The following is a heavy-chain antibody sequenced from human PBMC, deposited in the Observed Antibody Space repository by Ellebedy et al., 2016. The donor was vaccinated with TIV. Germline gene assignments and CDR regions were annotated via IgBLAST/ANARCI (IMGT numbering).Heavy chain of an antibody. J-gene: IGHJ4*02. Sequence: PGGSLRLSCAASGFSFSSYAMSWVRQAPGKGLEWVSGIVGSGGSRYADSVKGRLTLSRDNSKSTLDLQMSSLRAEDTAVYYCAKDRTPGDGYWVFDNWGQGTLVSVSS. CDR3: AKDRTPGDGYWVFDN. CDR2: IVGSGGSR. D-gene: IGHD5-18*01. CDR1: GFSFSSYA. V-gene: IGHV3-23*01.